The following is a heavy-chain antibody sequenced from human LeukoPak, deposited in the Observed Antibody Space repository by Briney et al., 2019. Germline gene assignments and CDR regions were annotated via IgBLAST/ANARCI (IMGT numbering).Heavy chain of an antibody. V-gene: IGHV1-2*02. CDR3: ARLEGLRFPSPTPDY. D-gene: IGHD5-12*01. CDR2: INPNSGGT. J-gene: IGHJ4*02. Sequence: ASVKVSFKASGYTFTGYYMHWVRQAPGQGLEWMGWINPNSGGTNYAQKFQGRVTMTRDTSISTAYMELSRLRSDDTAVYYCARLEGLRFPSPTPDYWGQGTLVTVSS. CDR1: GYTFTGYY.